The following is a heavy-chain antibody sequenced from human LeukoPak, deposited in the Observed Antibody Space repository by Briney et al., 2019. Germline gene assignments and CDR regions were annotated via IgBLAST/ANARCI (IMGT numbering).Heavy chain of an antibody. V-gene: IGHV1-3*01. J-gene: IGHJ4*02. CDR1: GYTFTSYA. CDR3: ARDIGDSSGWYMVGDY. CDR2: INAGNGNT. Sequence: ASVKVSCKASGYTFTSYAMHWVRQAPGLRLEWMGWINAGNGNTKYSQKFQGRVTITRDTSASTAYMELSSLRSEDTAVYYCARDIGDSSGWYMVGDYWGQGTLVTVSS. D-gene: IGHD6-19*01.